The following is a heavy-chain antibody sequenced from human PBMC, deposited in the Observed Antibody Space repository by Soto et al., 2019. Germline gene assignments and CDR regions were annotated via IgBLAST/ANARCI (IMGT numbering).Heavy chain of an antibody. J-gene: IGHJ4*02. CDR2: ISGGGNT. V-gene: IGHV3-23*01. D-gene: IGHD2-21*01. Sequence: PGGSLRLSCAASGFTFSDHYMDWVRQAPGKGLEWVSSISGGGNTYYADSVKGRFTIPRDNSKSTLYLQMDSLRVEDTAVYYCAKGARSSSGSDGYKFDYWGQGTLVTVSS. CDR3: AKGARSSSGSDGYKFDY. CDR1: GFTFSDHY.